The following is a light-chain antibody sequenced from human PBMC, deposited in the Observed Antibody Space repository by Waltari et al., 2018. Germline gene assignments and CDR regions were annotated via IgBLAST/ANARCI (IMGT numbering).Light chain of an antibody. CDR1: NTDVGGYNY. CDR3: TSYTTSSTPHVV. CDR2: DVS. J-gene: IGLJ2*01. V-gene: IGLV2-14*03. Sequence: QSALTQPASVSGSPGQSITISCTGTNTDVGGYNYVSWYQHHPGKGPKLMIYDVSNRPSGISYRFSGSKSGNTASLTISGLQAEDEADYYCTSYTTSSTPHVVFGGGTKLSVL.